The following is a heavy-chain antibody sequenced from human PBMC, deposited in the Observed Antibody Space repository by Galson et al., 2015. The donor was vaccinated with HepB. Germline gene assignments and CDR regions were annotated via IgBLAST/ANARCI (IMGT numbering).Heavy chain of an antibody. D-gene: IGHD4-11*01. J-gene: IGHJ6*02. CDR1: GGSFSGYY. CDR2: ISDIGRT. V-gene: IGHV4-34*01. CDR3: ARGPRNWGSLMLQYGMDV. Sequence: ETLSLTCAVYGGSFSGYYWSWIRQPPGKGLEWIGEISDIGRTNYNPSLKSRVAISEDTSENQFSLKLTSVTAADTAVYYCARGPRNWGSLMLQYGMDVWGQGTTVTVSS.